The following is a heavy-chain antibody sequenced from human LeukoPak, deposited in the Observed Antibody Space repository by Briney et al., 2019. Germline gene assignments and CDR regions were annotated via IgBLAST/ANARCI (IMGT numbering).Heavy chain of an antibody. CDR1: GGTFSSYA. V-gene: IGHV1-69*13. J-gene: IGHJ5*02. D-gene: IGHD3-10*01. CDR2: IIPIFGTA. Sequence: SVKVSCKASGGTFSSYAISWVRQAPGQGLEWMGGIIPIFGTANYAQKFQGRVTITADESTSTAYMELSSLRSEDTAVYYCASMSDYYGSGNDFRFDPWGQGTLVTVSS. CDR3: ASMSDYYGSGNDFRFDP.